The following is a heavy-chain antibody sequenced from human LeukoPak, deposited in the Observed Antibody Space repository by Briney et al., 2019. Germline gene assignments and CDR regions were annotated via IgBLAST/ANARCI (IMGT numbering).Heavy chain of an antibody. J-gene: IGHJ3*02. Sequence: ASVKVSCKVSGYTLTELSMHWVRQAPGKGLEWMGGFDPEDGETIYAQKFQGRVTMTEDTSTDTAYMELSSLRSEDTAVYYCAKSSQCSSTTCFAFDIWGPGTMVTVSS. CDR2: FDPEDGET. V-gene: IGHV1-24*01. CDR3: AKSSQCSSTTCFAFDI. D-gene: IGHD2-2*01. CDR1: GYTLTELS.